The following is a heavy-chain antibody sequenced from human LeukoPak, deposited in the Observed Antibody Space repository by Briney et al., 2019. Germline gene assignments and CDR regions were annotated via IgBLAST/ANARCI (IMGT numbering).Heavy chain of an antibody. D-gene: IGHD3-22*01. CDR1: GFTVSVNY. V-gene: IGHV3-66*01. CDR2: IYSGGNT. CDR3: ARKTDSGGQEDY. Sequence: GGSLRLSCAAFGFTVSVNYMSWVRQAPGKGLECVSVIYSGGNTYCADSVKGRFTISRDNSKNTLYLQMNSLRAEDTAVYYCARKTDSGGQEDYWGPGTLVTVSS. J-gene: IGHJ4*02.